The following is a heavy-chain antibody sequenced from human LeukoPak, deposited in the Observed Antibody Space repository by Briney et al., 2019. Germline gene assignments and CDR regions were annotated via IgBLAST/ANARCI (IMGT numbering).Heavy chain of an antibody. J-gene: IGHJ4*02. D-gene: IGHD3-3*01. Sequence: SETLSLTCAVYGGSFSGYYWSWIRQPPGKRLEWIGEINHSGSTNYNPSLKSRVTISVDTSKNQFSLKLSSVTAADTAVYYCARGDFWSGYYHWGQGTLVTVSS. CDR1: GGSFSGYY. V-gene: IGHV4-34*01. CDR3: ARGDFWSGYYH. CDR2: INHSGST.